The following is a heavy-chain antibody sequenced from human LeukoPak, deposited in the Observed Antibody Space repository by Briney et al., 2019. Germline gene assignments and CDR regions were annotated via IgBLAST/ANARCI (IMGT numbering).Heavy chain of an antibody. J-gene: IGHJ5*02. V-gene: IGHV4-59*01. CDR1: GGSINDAS. CDR2: IYRSGGT. Sequence: PSETLSLTCTVSGGSINDASWNWIRQPPGQGLEWIGYIYRSGGTNYNPSLKSRVTISLDTSKNQFSLKLSSVTAADTAVYYCARVGTYYRSLDPWGQGTLVTVSS. D-gene: IGHD3-10*01. CDR3: ARVGTYYRSLDP.